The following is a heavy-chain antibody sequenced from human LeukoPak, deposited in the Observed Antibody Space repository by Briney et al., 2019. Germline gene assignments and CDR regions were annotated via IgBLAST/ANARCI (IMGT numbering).Heavy chain of an antibody. J-gene: IGHJ4*02. CDR3: ARSRRGYEDY. CDR2: INPNSGGT. CDR1: GYTFTGYY. V-gene: IGHV1-2*06. D-gene: IGHD5-18*01. Sequence: ASVKVSCKASGYTFTGYYMHWVRQAPGQGLEWMGRINPNSGGTNYAQKFQGRVTMTRDTSISTAYMELTSLRSDDTAVYYCARSRRGYEDYWGQGTLVTVSS.